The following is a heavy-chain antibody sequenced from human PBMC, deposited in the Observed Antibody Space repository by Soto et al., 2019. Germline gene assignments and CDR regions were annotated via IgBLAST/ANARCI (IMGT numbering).Heavy chain of an antibody. CDR1: GGTFSSYT. CDR3: ARGLNYYGSGAPAYFYMDV. J-gene: IGHJ6*03. V-gene: IGHV1-69*02. D-gene: IGHD3-10*01. Sequence: QVQLVQSGAEVKKPGSSVKVSCKASGGTFSSYTISWVRQAPGQGLEWMGRIIPILGIANYAQKFQGRVKITADKSTSTAYMELSSLRSEDTAVYYCARGLNYYGSGAPAYFYMDVWGKGTTVTVSS. CDR2: IIPILGIA.